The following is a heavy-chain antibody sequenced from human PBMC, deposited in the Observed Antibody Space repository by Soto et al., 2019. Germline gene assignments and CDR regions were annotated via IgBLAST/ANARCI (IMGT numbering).Heavy chain of an antibody. CDR3: AKDIRTYYDILTGYYKGPDAFDI. CDR2: ISWNSGSI. Sequence: LRLSCAASGFTFDDYAMHWVRQAAGKGLEWVSGISWNSGSIGYADSVKGRFTISRDNAKNSLYLQMNSLRAEDTALYYCAKDIRTYYDILTGYYKGPDAFDIWGQGTMVTVSS. D-gene: IGHD3-9*01. J-gene: IGHJ3*02. CDR1: GFTFDDYA. V-gene: IGHV3-9*01.